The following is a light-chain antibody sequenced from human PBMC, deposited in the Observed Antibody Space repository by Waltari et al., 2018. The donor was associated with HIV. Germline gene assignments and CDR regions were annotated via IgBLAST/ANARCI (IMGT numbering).Light chain of an antibody. Sequence: DIQMTQFPSSLSASVGDRITVTCRASPNITDYLNWYHHKQGKAPRLLIYGTSRLQSGVPTRFSGSGSGTDFTLTIGSLQPEDFATYYCQQTYSTPWTFGQGTKVEFK. J-gene: IGKJ1*01. CDR3: QQTYSTPWT. CDR1: PNITDY. V-gene: IGKV1-39*01. CDR2: GTS.